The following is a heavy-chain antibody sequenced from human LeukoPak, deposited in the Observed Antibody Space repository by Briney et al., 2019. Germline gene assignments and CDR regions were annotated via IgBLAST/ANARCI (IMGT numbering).Heavy chain of an antibody. Sequence: PSETLSLTCTVSGGSISSYYWSWIRQPPGKGLEWIGYIYYSGSTNYNPSLKSRVTISVDTSKNQFSLKLSSVTAADTAVYYCARGGGSYWFDFFDYWGQGTLVTVSS. D-gene: IGHD1-26*01. CDR1: GGSISSYY. J-gene: IGHJ4*02. CDR3: ARGGGSYWFDFFDY. V-gene: IGHV4-59*01. CDR2: IYYSGST.